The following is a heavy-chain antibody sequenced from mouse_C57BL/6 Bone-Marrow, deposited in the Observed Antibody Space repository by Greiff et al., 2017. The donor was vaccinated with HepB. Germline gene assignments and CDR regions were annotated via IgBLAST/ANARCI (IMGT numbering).Heavy chain of an antibody. CDR1: GYTFTSYW. CDR2: IDPSDSYT. J-gene: IGHJ2*01. V-gene: IGHV1-50*01. Sequence: QVQLQQSGAELVKPGASVKLSCKASGYTFTSYWMQWVKQRPGQGLEWIGEIDPSDSYTNYNQKFKGKATLTVDTSSSTAYMQLSSLTSEDSAVYYCARRITTVVARFDYWGQGTTLTVSS. CDR3: ARRITTVVARFDY. D-gene: IGHD1-1*01.